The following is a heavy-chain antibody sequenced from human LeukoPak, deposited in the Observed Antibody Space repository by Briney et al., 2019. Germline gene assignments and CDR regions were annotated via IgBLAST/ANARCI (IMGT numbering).Heavy chain of an antibody. CDR2: IYYSGST. CDR3: ARDRYGGFDY. Sequence: PSETLSPTCTVSGGSISSYYWSWIRQPPGKGLEWIGYIYYSGSTNYNPSLKSRVTISVDTSKNQFSLKLSSVTAADTAVYYCARDRYGGFDYWGQGTLVIVSS. CDR1: GGSISSYY. J-gene: IGHJ4*02. D-gene: IGHD1-26*01. V-gene: IGHV4-59*01.